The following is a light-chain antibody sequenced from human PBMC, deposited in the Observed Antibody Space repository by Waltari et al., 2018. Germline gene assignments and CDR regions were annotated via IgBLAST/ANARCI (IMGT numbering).Light chain of an antibody. CDR3: QQYNDWVT. CDR2: GAS. Sequence: EIVMTQSPATLSVSPGETATLSCRASQSVSSNLAWYQQKPGQGPRLLIFGASTRAPAIPPRFSGIGSGTEFTLTISGLHSEDFAVYYCQQYNDWVTFGQGTRLDIK. V-gene: IGKV3-15*01. CDR1: QSVSSN. J-gene: IGKJ5*01.